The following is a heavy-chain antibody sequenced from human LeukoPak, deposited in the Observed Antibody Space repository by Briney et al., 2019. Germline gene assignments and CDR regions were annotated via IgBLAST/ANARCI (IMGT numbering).Heavy chain of an antibody. V-gene: IGHV3-23*01. CDR2: ISGSGGST. CDR3: AKDQRQASSSGYKNYFDY. CDR1: GFTFSGYA. J-gene: IGHJ4*02. Sequence: PGGSLRLSCAASGFTFSGYAMSWVRQAPGKGLEWVSAISGSGGSTYYADSVKGRFTISRDNSKNTLYLQMNSLRAEDTAVYYCAKDQRQASSSGYKNYFDYWGQGTLVTVSS. D-gene: IGHD3-22*01.